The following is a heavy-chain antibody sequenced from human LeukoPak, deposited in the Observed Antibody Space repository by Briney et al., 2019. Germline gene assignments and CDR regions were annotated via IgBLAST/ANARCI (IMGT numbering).Heavy chain of an antibody. CDR1: GGTFSSYA. V-gene: IGHV1-18*01. D-gene: IGHD5-12*01. CDR3: ARDVAMATILFDY. CDR2: ISAYNGNT. J-gene: IGHJ4*02. Sequence: ASVKVSCKASGGTFSSYAISWVRQAPGQGLEWMGWISAYNGNTNYAQKLQGRVTMTTDTSTSTAYMELRSLRSDDTAVYYCARDVAMATILFDYWGQGTLVTVSS.